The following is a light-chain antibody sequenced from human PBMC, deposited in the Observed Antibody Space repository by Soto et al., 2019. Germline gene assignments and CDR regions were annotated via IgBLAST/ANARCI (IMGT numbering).Light chain of an antibody. CDR3: QQRSNWFLT. Sequence: DIVLTHSPATLSLSPGERATLSCGSSQSLTSSYLAWYQQRPGQAPSLLIYGVSSRATGIPDRFSGSGSGTDFTLTISSLEPEDFAVYYCQQRSNWFLTFGGGTKVDIK. CDR1: QSLTSSY. J-gene: IGKJ4*01. V-gene: IGKV3D-20*02. CDR2: GVS.